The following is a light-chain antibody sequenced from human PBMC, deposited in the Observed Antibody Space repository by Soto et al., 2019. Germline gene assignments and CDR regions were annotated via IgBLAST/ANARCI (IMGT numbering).Light chain of an antibody. J-gene: IGKJ1*01. CDR3: QQYNSYSAT. V-gene: IGKV1-5*03. CDR1: RSASDW. Sequence: DIQMTQSPSTLSASVGDRVTITCRASRSASDWLAWYQQRPGEAPRMLISKASTLESGVPSRFNGSGSGTHFTLTITRLQPDDSATYYCQQYNSYSATFGQGTKVEIK. CDR2: KAS.